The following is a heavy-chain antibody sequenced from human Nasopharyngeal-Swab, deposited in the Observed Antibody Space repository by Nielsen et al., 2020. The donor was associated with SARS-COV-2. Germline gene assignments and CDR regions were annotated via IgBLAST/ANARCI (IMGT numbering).Heavy chain of an antibody. V-gene: IGHV3-21*01. CDR3: ASNPAMVRAVKDY. J-gene: IGHJ4*02. CDR2: ISSSRSYI. Sequence: WIRQPPGQGLEWVSSISSSRSYIYYAASVKGRFTISRDNAKNSLYLQMNSLRAEDTAVYYCASNPAMVRAVKDYWGQGTLVTVSS. D-gene: IGHD3-10*01.